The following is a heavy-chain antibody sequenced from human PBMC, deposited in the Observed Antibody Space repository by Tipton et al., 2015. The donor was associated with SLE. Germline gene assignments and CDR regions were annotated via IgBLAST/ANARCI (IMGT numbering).Heavy chain of an antibody. Sequence: SLRLSCAGSGFTFSSYAMHWVRQAPGKGLEYVSAISSNGGSTYYANSVKGRFTISRDNSKNTLYLQMNSLRAEDTAVYYCARDPADYYYYGMDVWGQGTTVTVSS. CDR3: ARDPADYYYYGMDV. V-gene: IGHV3-64*01. CDR2: ISSNGGST. CDR1: GFTFSSYA. J-gene: IGHJ6*02.